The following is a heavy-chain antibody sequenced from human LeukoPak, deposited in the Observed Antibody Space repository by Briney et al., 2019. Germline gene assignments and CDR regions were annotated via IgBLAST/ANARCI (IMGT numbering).Heavy chain of an antibody. D-gene: IGHD6-13*01. J-gene: IGHJ4*02. CDR1: GGSFSGYY. CDR3: ARSGYSSSWYRVDY. Sequence: SETLSLTCAVYGGSFSGYYWSWIRQPPGKGLEWIGEINHSGCTNYNPSLKSRVTISVDTSKNQFSLKPSSVTAADTAVYYCARSGYSSSWYRVDYWGQGTLVTVSS. CDR2: INHSGCT. V-gene: IGHV4-34*01.